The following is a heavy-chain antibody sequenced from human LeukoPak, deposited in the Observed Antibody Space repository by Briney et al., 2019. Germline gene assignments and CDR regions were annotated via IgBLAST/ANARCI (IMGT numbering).Heavy chain of an antibody. Sequence: GASVKVSCTASGYTFTGYYMHWVRQAPGQGLEWMGWINPNSGGTNYAQKFQGRVTMTRDTSISTAYMELSRLRSDDTAVYYCARDDILTGYYYYYYGMDVWGQGTTVTVSS. V-gene: IGHV1-2*02. D-gene: IGHD3-9*01. CDR3: ARDDILTGYYYYYYGMDV. CDR1: GYTFTGYY. J-gene: IGHJ6*02. CDR2: INPNSGGT.